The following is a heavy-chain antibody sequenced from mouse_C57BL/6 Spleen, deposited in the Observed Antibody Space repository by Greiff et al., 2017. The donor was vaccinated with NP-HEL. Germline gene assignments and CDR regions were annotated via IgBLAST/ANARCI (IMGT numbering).Heavy chain of an antibody. CDR3: TRRPSMDY. J-gene: IGHJ4*01. Sequence: VQLQESGAELVRPGASVTLSCKASGYTFTDYEMHWVKQTPVHGLEWIGAIDPETGGTAYNQKFKGKAILTADKSSSTAYMELRSLTSEDSAVYYCTRRPSMDYWGQGTSVTVSS. V-gene: IGHV1-15*01. CDR2: IDPETGGT. CDR1: GYTFTDYE.